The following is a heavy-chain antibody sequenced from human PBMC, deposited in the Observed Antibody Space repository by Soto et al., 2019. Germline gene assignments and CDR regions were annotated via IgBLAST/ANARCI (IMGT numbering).Heavy chain of an antibody. J-gene: IGHJ6*02. V-gene: IGHV3-21*01. CDR2: ITSSSSYI. D-gene: IGHD3-22*01. CDR1: GFRFSNYI. CDR3: ATGGDSSGFQSYSYYGMDV. Sequence: LRLSCSASGFRFSNYILNWVRQAPGKGLEWVSSITSSSSYIYYADSVRGRFTISRDDAKNSLYLQMNSLRAEDTAVYYCATGGDSSGFQSYSYYGMDVWGQGTTVTVSS.